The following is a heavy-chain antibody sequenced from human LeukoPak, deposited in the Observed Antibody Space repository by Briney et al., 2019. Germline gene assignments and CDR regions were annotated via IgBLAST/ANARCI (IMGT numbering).Heavy chain of an antibody. V-gene: IGHV3-43D*04. Sequence: GGSLRLSCAASGFTFDDYAMHWVRQAPGKGLEWVSLISWDGGSTYYADSVKGRFTISRDNSKNSLYLQMNSLRAEDTAVYYCAKDLPGDGDYWGQGTLVTVSS. CDR3: AKDLPGDGDY. CDR1: GFTFDDYA. CDR2: ISWDGGST. J-gene: IGHJ4*02. D-gene: IGHD3-10*01.